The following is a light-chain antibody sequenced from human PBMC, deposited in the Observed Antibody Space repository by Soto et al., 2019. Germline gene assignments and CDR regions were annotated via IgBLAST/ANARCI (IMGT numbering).Light chain of an antibody. CDR1: QTISSW. CDR2: KAS. CDR3: QQYNTYS. Sequence: DIQMPQTPSTLSGSVGDRVTIICRASQTISSWLAWYQQKPGKAPKLLIYKASTLKSGVPSRFSGSGSGTEFSLTISSLQPDDFATYYCQQYNTYSFGQGTKVEIK. V-gene: IGKV1-5*03. J-gene: IGKJ1*01.